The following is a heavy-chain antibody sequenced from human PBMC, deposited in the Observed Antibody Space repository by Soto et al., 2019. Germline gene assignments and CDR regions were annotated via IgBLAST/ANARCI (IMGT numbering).Heavy chain of an antibody. CDR2: IKGKGYDGAI. CDR3: TSGVIVVVAASKRAGY. D-gene: IGHD2-15*01. V-gene: IGHV3-15*07. Sequence: EVQLVESGGGLVKPGGSLRLSCAASGFTFENAWMNWVRQAPGKGLEWVGRIKGKGYDGAIDYAGPVKGRFTISRDDPKNTLYLQMNSLKAEDTAVYYCTSGVIVVVAASKRAGYWGQGTLVTVSS. CDR1: GFTFENAW. J-gene: IGHJ4*02.